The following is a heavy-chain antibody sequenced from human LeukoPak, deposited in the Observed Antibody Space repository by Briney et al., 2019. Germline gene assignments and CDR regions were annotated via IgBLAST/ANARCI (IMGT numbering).Heavy chain of an antibody. Sequence: SGPTLVRPTQTLTLTCTFSGFSLSTSGVDVGWIRQPPGKALEWLALIYWDDDKRYSPSLKSRLTITKDTSKNQVVLTMTNMDPVDTATYYCAHRPMVRGVIGAFDIWGQGTMVTVSS. D-gene: IGHD3-10*01. CDR3: AHRPMVRGVIGAFDI. V-gene: IGHV2-5*02. CDR2: IYWDDDK. J-gene: IGHJ3*02. CDR1: GFSLSTSGVD.